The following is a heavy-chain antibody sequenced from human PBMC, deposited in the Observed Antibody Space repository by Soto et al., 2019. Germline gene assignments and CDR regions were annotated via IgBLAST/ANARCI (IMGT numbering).Heavy chain of an antibody. CDR2: MNPNSGNT. CDR1: GYTFTSYD. CDR3: ARGFPEGYCSGGSCYSI. D-gene: IGHD2-15*01. Sequence: ASVKVSCKASGYTFTSYDINWVRQATGQGLEWMGWMNPNSGNTGYAQKFQGRVTMTRNTSISTAYMELSSLRSEDTAVYYCARGFPEGYCSGGSCYSIWGQGTLVTVSS. V-gene: IGHV1-8*01. J-gene: IGHJ4*02.